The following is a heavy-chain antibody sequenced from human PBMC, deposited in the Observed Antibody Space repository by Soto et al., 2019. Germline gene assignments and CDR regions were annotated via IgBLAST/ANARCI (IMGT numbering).Heavy chain of an antibody. V-gene: IGHV1-69*02. CDR3: ARVFPPSSGWNLRSPWDYFDY. J-gene: IGHJ4*02. CDR1: GGTFSSYT. Sequence: GASVKVSCKASGGTFSSYTISWVRQAPGQGLEWMGRIIPILGIANYAQKFQGRVTITADKSTSTAYMELSSLRSEDTAVYYCARVFPPSSGWNLRSPWDYFDYWGQGTLVTVSS. CDR2: IIPILGIA. D-gene: IGHD1-1*01.